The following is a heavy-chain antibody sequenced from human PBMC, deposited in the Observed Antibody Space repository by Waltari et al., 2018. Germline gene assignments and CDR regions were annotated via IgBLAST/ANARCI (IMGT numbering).Heavy chain of an antibody. CDR3: VRDLAGVGGH. Sequence: EVQLVESGGGLVQPGGSLRLSCAASGFTFGSNWMHWVRQVPGKGLVWGSRTNEDGNTTNYADSVRGRFTISRDNAKDTLFLQMNSLRVDDTAVYYCVRDLAGVGGHWGQGALVTVSS. D-gene: IGHD3-16*01. CDR2: TNEDGNTT. J-gene: IGHJ4*02. CDR1: GFTFGSNW. V-gene: IGHV3-74*01.